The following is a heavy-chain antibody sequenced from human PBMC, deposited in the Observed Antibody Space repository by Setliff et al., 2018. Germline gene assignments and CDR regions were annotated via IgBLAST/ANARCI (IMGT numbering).Heavy chain of an antibody. J-gene: IGHJ4*02. D-gene: IGHD2-8*02. CDR3: ARYNVLATAHDF. V-gene: IGHV1-18*01. Sequence: ASVKVSCKASGYTFTNYGISWVRQTPGQGLEWMGWISTYNGKTDYAQNLQGRVTMTIDTSTSTAYMELRSLRSDDTAVYYCARYNVLATAHDFWGRGTLVTVSS. CDR1: GYTFTNYG. CDR2: ISTYNGKT.